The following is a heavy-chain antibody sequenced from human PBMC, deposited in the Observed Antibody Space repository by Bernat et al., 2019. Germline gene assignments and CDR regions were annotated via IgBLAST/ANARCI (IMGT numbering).Heavy chain of an antibody. CDR3: ARGGWNDDGDPDY. CDR2: IYYSGST. J-gene: IGHJ4*02. V-gene: IGHV4-30-4*01. CDR1: GGSISSGDYY. Sequence: QVQLQESGPGLVKPSQTLSLTCTVSGGSISSGDYYWSWIRKPPGKGLEWIGYIYYSGSTYYNPSLKSRVTISVETSKNQFSLKLSSVTAADTAVYYCARGGWNDDGDPDYWGQGTLVTVSS. D-gene: IGHD1-1*01.